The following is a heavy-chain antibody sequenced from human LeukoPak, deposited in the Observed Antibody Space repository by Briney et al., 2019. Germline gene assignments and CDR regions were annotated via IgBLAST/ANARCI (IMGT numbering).Heavy chain of an antibody. V-gene: IGHV4-59*01. CDR2: IYYSGST. Sequence: SETLSLTCTVSGGSISSYYWSWIRQPPGKGLEWIGYIYYSGSTNYNPSLKSRVTISVDTSKNQFSLKLSSVTAADTAVYYCARESSWDIVVVPAAQGWYFDLWGRGTLVTVFS. CDR1: GGSISSYY. CDR3: ARESSWDIVVVPAAQGWYFDL. D-gene: IGHD2-2*01. J-gene: IGHJ2*01.